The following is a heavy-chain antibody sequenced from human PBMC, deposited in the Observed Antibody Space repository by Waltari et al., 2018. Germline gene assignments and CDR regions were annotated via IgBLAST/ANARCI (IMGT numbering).Heavy chain of an antibody. CDR3: AKSPPGS. J-gene: IGHJ4*02. V-gene: IGHV3-30*02. CDR2: IRYDGSNK. CDR1: GFTFSSYG. Sequence: QVQLVESGGGVVQPGGSLRLSCAASGFTFSSYGMHWVRQAPGKGLEWVAFIRYDGSNKYYADSVKGRFTISRDNSKNTLYLQMNSLRVEDTAVYYCAKSPPGSWGQGTLVTVSS.